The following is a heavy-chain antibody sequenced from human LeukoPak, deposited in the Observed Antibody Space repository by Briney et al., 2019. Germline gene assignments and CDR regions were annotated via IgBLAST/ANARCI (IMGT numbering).Heavy chain of an antibody. Sequence: PGGSLRLSCAASGFMFTDHALSWVRQAPGKGLEWVSSISGSGTTTYYAESVRGRFTISRDNSKNTVYLQMNSLRAEDTAVYYCAKDTPQGVPAAIFDYWGQGTLVTVSS. V-gene: IGHV3-23*01. CDR3: AKDTPQGVPAAIFDY. CDR2: ISGSGTTT. D-gene: IGHD2-2*01. CDR1: GFMFTDHA. J-gene: IGHJ4*02.